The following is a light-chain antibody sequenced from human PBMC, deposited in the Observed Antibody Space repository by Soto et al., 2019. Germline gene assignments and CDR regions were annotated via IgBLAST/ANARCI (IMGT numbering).Light chain of an antibody. CDR3: QSYNSNNHWV. V-gene: IGLV6-57*04. J-gene: IGLJ3*02. Sequence: NFMLTQPHSVSESPGKTVTISCTRSSGNIASNSVQWYQQRPGSAPTTVIYEYTQRPSGVPDRFSGSIDSSSNSASLTISGLKTEDEADYYCQSYNSNNHWVFGGGTKVTVL. CDR1: SGNIASNS. CDR2: EYT.